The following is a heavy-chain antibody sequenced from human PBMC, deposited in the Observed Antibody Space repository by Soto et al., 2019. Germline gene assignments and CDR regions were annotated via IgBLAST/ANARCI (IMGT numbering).Heavy chain of an antibody. D-gene: IGHD3-3*01. CDR2: ISGSGGST. V-gene: IGHV3-23*01. J-gene: IGHJ6*02. CDR3: AKATPTAYYDFWSGYFPQRDYYYYYGMDV. Sequence: RGSLRLSCSASVFTFSSYAMSWVRQAPGKGLEWVSAISGSGGSTYYADSVKGRFTISRDNSKNTLYLQMNSLRAEDTAVYYCAKATPTAYYDFWSGYFPQRDYYYYYGMDVWGQRTTVTVSS. CDR1: VFTFSSYA.